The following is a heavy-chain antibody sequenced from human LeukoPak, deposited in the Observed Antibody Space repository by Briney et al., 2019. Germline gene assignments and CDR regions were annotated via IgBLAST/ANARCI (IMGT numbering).Heavy chain of an antibody. V-gene: IGHV3-30*03. J-gene: IGHJ5*02. Sequence: GGSLRLSCAASGFTFSSYGMHWVRQAPGKGLEWVAVISYDGSNKYYADSVKGRFTISRDNSKNTLYLQMNSLRVEDTAVYYCARDPHSGYDNWFDRWGQGTLVTVSS. CDR3: ARDPHSGYDNWFDR. CDR1: GFTFSSYG. D-gene: IGHD5-12*01. CDR2: ISYDGSNK.